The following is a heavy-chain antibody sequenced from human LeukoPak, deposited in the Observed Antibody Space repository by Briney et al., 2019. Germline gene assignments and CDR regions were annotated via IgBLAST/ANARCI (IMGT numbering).Heavy chain of an antibody. V-gene: IGHV1-69*04. CDR1: GGTFSSYT. D-gene: IGHD2-2*02. CDR2: IIPILGIA. J-gene: IGHJ3*02. Sequence: SAKVSCKASGGTFSSYTISWVRQAPGQGLEWMGRIIPILGIANYAQKFQGRVTITADKSTSTAYMELSSLRSEDTAVYYCARDRGWDIVVVPAAIWGDAFDMWGQGTMVTVSS. CDR3: ARDRGWDIVVVPAAIWGDAFDM.